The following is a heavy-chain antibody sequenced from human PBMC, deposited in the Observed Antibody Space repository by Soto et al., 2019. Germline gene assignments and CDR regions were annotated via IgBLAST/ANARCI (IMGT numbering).Heavy chain of an antibody. V-gene: IGHV3-23*01. CDR1: GFTFSSYA. CDR2: ISGSGGST. J-gene: IGHJ3*02. Sequence: PGGSLRLSCAASGFTFSSYAMSWVRQAPGKGLEWVSAISGSGGSTYYADSVKGRFTISRDNSKNTLYLQMNSLRAEDTAVYYSAKDQVVVVPAAIPGAFDIWGQGTMVTV. CDR3: AKDQVVVVPAAIPGAFDI. D-gene: IGHD2-2*01.